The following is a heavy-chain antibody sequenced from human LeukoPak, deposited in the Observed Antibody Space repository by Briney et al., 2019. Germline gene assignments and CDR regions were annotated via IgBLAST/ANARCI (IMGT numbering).Heavy chain of an antibody. Sequence: GSLRLSCAASGFTFSSYEMNWVRQAPGKGLEWVSYISSSGSTIYYADSVKGRFTISRDNAKNSLYLQMNSLRAEDTAVYYCARVEWELSYYFDYWGQGTLVTVSS. CDR1: GFTFSSYE. CDR2: ISSSGSTI. J-gene: IGHJ4*02. V-gene: IGHV3-48*03. CDR3: ARVEWELSYYFDY. D-gene: IGHD1-26*01.